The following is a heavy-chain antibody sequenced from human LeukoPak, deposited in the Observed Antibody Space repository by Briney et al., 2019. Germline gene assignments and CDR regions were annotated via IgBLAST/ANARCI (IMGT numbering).Heavy chain of an antibody. CDR3: AKNYYGMDV. Sequence: GGSLRLSCAASGITVSSNYMSWVRQAPGKGLEWVSVIYGGDNTYYAGSVKGRFITSRDKSKNTLYLQMNSLRAGDTAVYYCAKNYYGMDVWGQGTTVIVS. J-gene: IGHJ6*02. CDR1: GITVSSNY. CDR2: IYGGDNT. V-gene: IGHV3-53*01.